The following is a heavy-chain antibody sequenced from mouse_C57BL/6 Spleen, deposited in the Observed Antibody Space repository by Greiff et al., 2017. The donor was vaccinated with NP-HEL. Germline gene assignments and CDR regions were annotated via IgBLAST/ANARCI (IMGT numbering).Heavy chain of an antibody. CDR1: GYTFTNYW. Sequence: VKLQQSGAELVRPGTSVKMSCKASGYTFTNYWIGWAKQRPGHGLEWIGDIYPGGGYTNYNEKFKGKATLTADKSSSTAYMQCSSLTSEDSAIYYCARGESYFDYWGKGTTLTVAS. CDR3: ARGESYFDY. CDR2: IYPGGGYT. J-gene: IGHJ2*01. V-gene: IGHV1-63*01.